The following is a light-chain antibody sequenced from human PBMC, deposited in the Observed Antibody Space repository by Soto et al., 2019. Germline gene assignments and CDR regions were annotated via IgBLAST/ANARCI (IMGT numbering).Light chain of an antibody. CDR3: TSYTTTSTVV. V-gene: IGLV2-14*01. CDR1: SSDIGIYNY. Sequence: QSVLTQPASVSGSPRQSITISGTGTSSDIGIYNYVSWYQQHSDKDPKLIIFGVSNRPSGISNRFSGSKSGNTASLTISGLQTEDEADYYCTSYTTTSTVVFGGGTKLTVL. J-gene: IGLJ2*01. CDR2: GVS.